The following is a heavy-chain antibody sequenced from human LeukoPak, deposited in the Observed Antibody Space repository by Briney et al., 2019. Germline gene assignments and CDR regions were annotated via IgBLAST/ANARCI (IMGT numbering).Heavy chain of an antibody. CDR1: GGSISSSSYY. D-gene: IGHD3-3*01. Sequence: PSETLSLTCTVSGGSISSSSYYWGWIRQPPGKGLEWIGSIYYSGSTYYNPSLKSRVTISVDTSKNQFSLKLSSVTAADTAMYYCARHPNSVLRFLEWSDAHFDYWGQGTLVTVSS. CDR2: IYYSGST. CDR3: ARHPNSVLRFLEWSDAHFDY. V-gene: IGHV4-39*01. J-gene: IGHJ4*02.